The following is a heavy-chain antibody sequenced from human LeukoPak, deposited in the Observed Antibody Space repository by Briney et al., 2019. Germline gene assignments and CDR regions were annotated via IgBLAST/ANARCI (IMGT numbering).Heavy chain of an antibody. Sequence: SETLSLTCTVSGGSISSGDYYWSWIRQPPGKGLEWIGYIYYSGSTYYNPSLKSRVTISVDTSKNQFSLKLSSVTAADTAVYYCARDRGGYGGNLFDYWGQGTLVTVSS. V-gene: IGHV4-30-4*08. CDR1: GGSISSGDYY. CDR3: ARDRGGYGGNLFDY. CDR2: IYYSGST. D-gene: IGHD4/OR15-4a*01. J-gene: IGHJ4*02.